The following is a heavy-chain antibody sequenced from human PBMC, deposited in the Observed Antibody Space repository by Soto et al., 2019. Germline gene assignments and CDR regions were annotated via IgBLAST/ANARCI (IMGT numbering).Heavy chain of an antibody. J-gene: IGHJ4*02. Sequence: PGESLKISCKGSGYNFANYWIGWVRQMPGKGLEWMGIIYPGNSDTRYSPSFQGQVTISADTSISTAYLEWSSLKASDTAIYYCARHVYYVFLKKTYWGQGTLVTVS. CDR3: ARHVYYVFLKKTY. D-gene: IGHD3-9*01. CDR2: IYPGNSDT. CDR1: GYNFANYW. V-gene: IGHV5-51*01.